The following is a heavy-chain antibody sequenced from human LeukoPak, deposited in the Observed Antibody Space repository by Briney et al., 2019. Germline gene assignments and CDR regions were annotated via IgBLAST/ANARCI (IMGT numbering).Heavy chain of an antibody. D-gene: IGHD1-26*01. J-gene: IGHJ6*03. CDR2: INWNGGST. CDR1: GFTFDDYG. V-gene: IGHV3-20*04. Sequence: RSGGSLRLSCAASGFTFDDYGMSWVRQAPGKGLEWVSGINWNGGSTGYADSVKGRFTISRDNAKNSLYLQMNSLRAEDTAVYYCARAYSETYGLGYYYMDVWGEGTTVTISS. CDR3: ARAYSETYGLGYYYMDV.